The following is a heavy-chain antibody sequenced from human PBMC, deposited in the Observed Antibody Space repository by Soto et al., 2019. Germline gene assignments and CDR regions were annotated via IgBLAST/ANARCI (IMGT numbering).Heavy chain of an antibody. J-gene: IGHJ5*02. CDR2: ISYDGSNK. CDR1: GCTFSSYG. CDR3: AKRVGKTSENWFDP. V-gene: IGHV3-30*18. Sequence: QVQLVESGGGVVQPGRSLRLSCAASGCTFSSYGMHWVRQAPGKGLEWVAVISYDGSNKYYADSVKGRFTISRDNSKNTLYLQMNSLRAEDTAVYYCAKRVGKTSENWFDPWGQGTLVTVSS.